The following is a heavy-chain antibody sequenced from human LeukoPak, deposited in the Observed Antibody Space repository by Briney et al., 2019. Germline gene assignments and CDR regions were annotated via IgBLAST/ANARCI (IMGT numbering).Heavy chain of an antibody. D-gene: IGHD3-10*01. J-gene: IGHJ4*02. CDR2: IYHSGST. CDR1: GGSISSGDYY. V-gene: IGHV4-39*07. CDR3: ARRGSGSYYSDLDY. Sequence: SETLSLTCTVSGGSISSGDYYWSWIRQPPGKGLEWIGEIYHSGSTNYNPSLKSRVTISVDKSKNQFSLKLSSVTAADTAVYYCARRGSGSYYSDLDYWGQGTLVTVSS.